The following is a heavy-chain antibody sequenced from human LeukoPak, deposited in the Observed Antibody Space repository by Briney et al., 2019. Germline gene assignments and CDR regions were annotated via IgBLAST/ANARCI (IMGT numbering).Heavy chain of an antibody. CDR2: IWYDGSNK. V-gene: IGHV3-33*01. J-gene: IGHJ4*02. CDR1: GFTFSSYG. CDR3: ARAQTSDFWSGYEQYYFDY. D-gene: IGHD3-3*01. Sequence: GGSLRLSCAASGFTFSSYGMHWVRQAPGKGLEWVAVIWYDGSNKHYADSVKGRFTISRDNSKNTLYLQMNSLRAEDTAVYYCARAQTSDFWSGYEQYYFDYWGQGTLVTVSS.